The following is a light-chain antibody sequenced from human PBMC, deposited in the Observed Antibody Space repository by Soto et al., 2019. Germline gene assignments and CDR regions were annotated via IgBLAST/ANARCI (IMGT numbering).Light chain of an antibody. CDR2: GNS. J-gene: IGLJ2*01. V-gene: IGLV1-40*01. CDR3: QSYDSSLTGV. CDR1: SSNIGAGYD. Sequence: QSVLTQPPSMSGAPGQGVTISCTGSSSNIGAGYDVHWYRQLPGTPPQLLIYGNSNRPSGVPYRISASKSGASASLAISGLQAEDEADYYCQSYDSSLTGVFGGGTKLTVL.